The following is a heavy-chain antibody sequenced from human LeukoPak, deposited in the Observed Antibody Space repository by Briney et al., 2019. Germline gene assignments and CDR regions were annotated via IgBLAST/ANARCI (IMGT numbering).Heavy chain of an antibody. CDR3: ARDSYDSSGYFDY. Sequence: GGSLRLSCAASGFTFSSYEMNWVRQAPGKGLEWVSYISSSGSTIYYADSVKGRFTIFRDNAKNSLYLQMNSLRAEDTAVYYCARDSYDSSGYFDYWGQGTLVTVSS. CDR2: ISSSGSTI. V-gene: IGHV3-48*03. CDR1: GFTFSSYE. D-gene: IGHD3-22*01. J-gene: IGHJ4*02.